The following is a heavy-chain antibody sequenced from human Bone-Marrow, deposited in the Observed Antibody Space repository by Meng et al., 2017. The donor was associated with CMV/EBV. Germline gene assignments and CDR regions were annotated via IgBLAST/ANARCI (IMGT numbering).Heavy chain of an antibody. V-gene: IGHV4-31*03. CDR3: ARDTSNSYYDFWRGYYTIYYFDY. CDR2: IYYSGST. J-gene: IGHJ4*01. D-gene: IGHD3-3*01. Sequence: SETLSLTCTVSGGSISSGDYYWNWIRQHPGKGLEWIGYIYYSGSTYYNPSLKSRVTISIDTSKNQFSLKLSSVTAADTAVYYCARDTSNSYYDFWRGYYTIYYFDYWGHGTLVTVSS. CDR1: GGSISSGDYY.